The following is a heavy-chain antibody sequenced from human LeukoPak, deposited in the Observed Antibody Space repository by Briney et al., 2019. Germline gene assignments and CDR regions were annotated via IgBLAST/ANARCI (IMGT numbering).Heavy chain of an antibody. CDR1: GFIFRNYG. CDR3: AGDTSSGTEYFDY. D-gene: IGHD2-15*01. J-gene: IGHJ4*02. CDR2: IWYDESNR. V-gene: IGHV3-33*01. Sequence: GGSLRLSCAASGFIFRNYGMRWVREAPGEGLEWGAVIWYDESNRKYADSVKGRFTISRDNSYNTLYLQMDSLRAEDTAVYYCAGDTSSGTEYFDYWGQGTLVTASS.